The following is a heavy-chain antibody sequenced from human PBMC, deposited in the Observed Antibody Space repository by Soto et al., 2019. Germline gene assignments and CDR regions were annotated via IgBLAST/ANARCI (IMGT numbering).Heavy chain of an antibody. V-gene: IGHV3-15*04. CDR1: GFVFSGYS. J-gene: IGHJ4*02. CDR2: IDSKIDADKT. D-gene: IGHD2-21*02. CDR3: VTRFTAVATARFDY. Sequence: PGGSLRLSCAASGFVFSGYSMSWVRQAPGKGLEWVGQIDSKIDADKTDLAAPVKGRFTLSRDDSKNTVYLQMNGLEIEDTAMYYCVTRFTAVATARFDYWGQGTLVTVSS.